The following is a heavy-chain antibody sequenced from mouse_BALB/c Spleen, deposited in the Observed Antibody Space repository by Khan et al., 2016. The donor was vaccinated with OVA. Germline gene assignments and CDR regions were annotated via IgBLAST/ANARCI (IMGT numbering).Heavy chain of an antibody. CDR1: RFTISSYG. Sequence: VDLVVPGGRIVQPGRSLKRSCAASRFTISSYGMSSVRHTLHKRLQLVATVDSNGGSTDYPDSVKRRFTISGDNAKNALYLQMRRLKDEEAAMYYCGRGAIWGQGTTLTVSS. CDR3: GRGAI. J-gene: IGHJ2*01. D-gene: IGHD2-12*01. CDR2: VDSNGGST. V-gene: IGHV5-6-3*01.